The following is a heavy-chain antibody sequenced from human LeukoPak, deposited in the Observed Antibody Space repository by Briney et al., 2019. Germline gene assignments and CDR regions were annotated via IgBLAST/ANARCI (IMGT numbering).Heavy chain of an antibody. D-gene: IGHD6-13*01. CDR1: GGTFSSYA. CDR3: ARGAPYSSSWYFDY. Sequence: ASVKVSCKASGGTFSSYAISWVRQAPGQGLEWMGWISAYNGNTNYAQKLQGRVTMTTDTSTSTAYMELRSLRSDDTAVYYCARGAPYSSSWYFDYWGQGTLATVSS. V-gene: IGHV1-18*01. J-gene: IGHJ4*02. CDR2: ISAYNGNT.